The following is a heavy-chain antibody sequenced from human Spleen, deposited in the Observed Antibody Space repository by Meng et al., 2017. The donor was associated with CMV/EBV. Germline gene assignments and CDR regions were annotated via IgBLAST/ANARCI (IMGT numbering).Heavy chain of an antibody. CDR3: ARAIAVAGTDGFDP. V-gene: IGHV4-4*07. CDR1: GGSISSYY. J-gene: IGHJ5*02. CDR2: IYTSGST. D-gene: IGHD6-19*01. Sequence: QVQLQASGPGLVKPSETLSLTCTVSGGSISSYYWSWIRQPAGKGLEWIGRIYTSGSTYYNPSLKSRVTISVDTSKNQFSLKLSSVTAADTAVYYCARAIAVAGTDGFDPWGQGTLVTVSS.